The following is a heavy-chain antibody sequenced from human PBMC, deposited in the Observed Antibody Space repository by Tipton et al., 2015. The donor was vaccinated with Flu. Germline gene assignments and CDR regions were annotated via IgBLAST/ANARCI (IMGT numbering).Heavy chain of an antibody. CDR1: GFTFSNYA. CDR3: TRSFYYDSSGYDAFDI. CDR2: VSPSGAGT. D-gene: IGHD3-22*01. Sequence: SLRLSCTASGFTFSNYAMSWVRQAPGKGLEWVSAVSPSGAGTYYADSVKGRFTSSRDNSNDTLYLQMHSLRAEDTAVYYCTRSFYYDSSGYDAFDIWGQGTMVTVSS. V-gene: IGHV3-23*01. J-gene: IGHJ3*02.